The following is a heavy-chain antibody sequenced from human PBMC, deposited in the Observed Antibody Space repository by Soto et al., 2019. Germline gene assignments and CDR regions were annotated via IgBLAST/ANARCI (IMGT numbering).Heavy chain of an antibody. CDR1: GGSISSYY. CDR2: IYYSGST. Sequence: PSETLSLTCTVSGGSISSYYWSWIRQPPGKGLEWIGYIYYSGSTNYNPSLKSRVTISVDTSKNQFSLKLSSVTAADTAVYHCARAKSLYYDYVWGSYHNWFDPWGQGTLVTVSS. CDR3: ARAKSLYYDYVWGSYHNWFDP. V-gene: IGHV4-59*01. D-gene: IGHD3-16*02. J-gene: IGHJ5*02.